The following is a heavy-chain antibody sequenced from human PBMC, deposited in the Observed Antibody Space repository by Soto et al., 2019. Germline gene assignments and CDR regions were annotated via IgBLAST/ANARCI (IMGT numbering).Heavy chain of an antibody. Sequence: PGGSLRLSCAASEFTFSAYAMSWVRQAPGKGLQWVSSISGSGGNTYYLDSVKGRFTISRDNSNNTLYLHMSSLSAEDTARYYCAKGQFSNAHAYYFAYWGQGTLVTVSS. CDR2: ISGSGGNT. D-gene: IGHD3-16*01. V-gene: IGHV3-23*01. J-gene: IGHJ4*02. CDR3: AKGQFSNAHAYYFAY. CDR1: EFTFSAYA.